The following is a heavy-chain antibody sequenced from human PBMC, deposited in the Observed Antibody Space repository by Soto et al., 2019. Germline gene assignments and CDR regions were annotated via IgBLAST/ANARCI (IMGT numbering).Heavy chain of an antibody. D-gene: IGHD3-22*01. V-gene: IGHV4-59*01. CDR3: TVSSGYSSRYYYGMDV. CDR1: GGSTSSYY. Sequence: SETLSLTCSVSGGSTSSYYWSWIRQPPGKGLEWIGYIYYSGSTDYSPSLKSRVTISVDTSKNQFSLKLSSVTAADTAVYYCTVSSGYSSRYYYGMDVWGQGTTVTVSS. J-gene: IGHJ6*02. CDR2: IYYSGST.